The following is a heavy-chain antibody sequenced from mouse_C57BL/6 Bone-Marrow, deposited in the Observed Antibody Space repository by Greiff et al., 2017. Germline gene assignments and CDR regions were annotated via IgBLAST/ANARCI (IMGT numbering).Heavy chain of an antibody. CDR2: ISSGSSTI. CDR3: ARGGKGRFAY. V-gene: IGHV5-17*01. J-gene: IGHJ3*01. CDR1: GFTFRDYG. D-gene: IGHD1-1*01. Sequence: EVKLQESGGGLVKPGGSLKLSCAASGFTFRDYGMHWVRQAPETGLEWVAYISSGSSTIYYADTVKGRFTISRDNAKNTLFLQMTSLRSEDTAMYYCARGGKGRFAYWGQGTLVTVSA.